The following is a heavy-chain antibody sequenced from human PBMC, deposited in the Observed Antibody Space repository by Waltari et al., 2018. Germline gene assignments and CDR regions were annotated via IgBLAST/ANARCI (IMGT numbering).Heavy chain of an antibody. V-gene: IGHV1-69*13. CDR2: SSPIFGTE. D-gene: IGHD6-19*01. CDR1: GGTFSSYA. CDR3: ARDRVGIAVAPPDY. Sequence: QVQLVQSGAEVKKPGSSVKVSCKASGGTFSSYAISWVRQAPGQGLEWRGRSSPIFGTENDGQKFQGSVTITADKSTSTAYMELSSLRSEDTAVYYCARDRVGIAVAPPDYWGQGTLVTVSS. J-gene: IGHJ4*02.